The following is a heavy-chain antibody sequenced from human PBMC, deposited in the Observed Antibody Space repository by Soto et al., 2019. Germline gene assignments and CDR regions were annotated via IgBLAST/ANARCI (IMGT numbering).Heavy chain of an antibody. J-gene: IGHJ4*02. CDR1: GFTFSSYA. D-gene: IGHD1-20*01. V-gene: IGHV3-64*01. Sequence: GGSLRLSCAASGFTFSSYAMHWVRQAPGKGLEYVSAISSNGGSTYYANSVKGRFTISRDNSKNTLYLQMGSLRAEDMAVYYCARAPKWNPHFDYWGQGTLVTVSS. CDR2: ISSNGGST. CDR3: ARAPKWNPHFDY.